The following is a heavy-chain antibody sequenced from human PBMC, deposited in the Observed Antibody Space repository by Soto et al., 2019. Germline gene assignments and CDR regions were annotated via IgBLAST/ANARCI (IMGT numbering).Heavy chain of an antibody. D-gene: IGHD3-9*01. CDR2: ISYDGSNK. CDR1: GFTFSSYG. Sequence: QVQLVESGGGVVQPGRSLRLSCAASGFTFSSYGMHWVRQAPGKGLEWVAVISYDGSNKYYADSVKGRFTISRDNSKNTLYLQMNSLGAEDTAVYYCAKDLSYGMDVWGQGTPVTVSS. J-gene: IGHJ6*02. CDR3: AKDLSYGMDV. V-gene: IGHV3-30*18.